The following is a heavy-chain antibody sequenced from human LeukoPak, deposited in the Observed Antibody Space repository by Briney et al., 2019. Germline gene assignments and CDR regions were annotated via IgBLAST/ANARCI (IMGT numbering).Heavy chain of an antibody. CDR2: IYHSGST. CDR3: ARDHGRQPRGLYYFDY. D-gene: IGHD3-10*01. J-gene: IGHJ4*02. Sequence: SETLSLTCAVSGYSIGSGYYWGWIRQPPGKGLEWIGSIYHSGSTYYNPSLKSRVTISVDTSKNQFSLKLSSVTAADTAVYYCARDHGRQPRGLYYFDYWGQGTLVTVSS. CDR1: GYSIGSGYY. V-gene: IGHV4-38-2*02.